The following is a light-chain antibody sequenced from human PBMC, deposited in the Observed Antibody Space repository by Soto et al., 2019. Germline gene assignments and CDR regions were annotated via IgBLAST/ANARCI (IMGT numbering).Light chain of an antibody. CDR3: SAYTTSSTLL. J-gene: IGLJ2*01. V-gene: IGLV2-14*01. CDR1: SSDIGSYHF. CDR2: EVS. Sequence: QSALTQPASVSGSPGQSITISCTGTSSDIGSYHFVSWYQHHPGKAPKLLIYEVSNRPSGVSNRFSGSKSGNTASLTISGLQTEDEADYYCSAYTTSSTLLFGGGTKVTVL.